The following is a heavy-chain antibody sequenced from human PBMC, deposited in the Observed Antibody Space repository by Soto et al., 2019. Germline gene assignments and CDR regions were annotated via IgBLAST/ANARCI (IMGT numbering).Heavy chain of an antibody. D-gene: IGHD6-19*01. CDR2: ISAYNGNT. CDR3: ARAGYSSGWYDAFDI. J-gene: IGHJ3*02. Sequence: ASVKVSCKASGYTFTSYGIRWVRQAPGQGLEWMGWISAYNGNTNYAQKLQGRVTMTTDTSTSTAYMELRSLRSDDTAVYYCARAGYSSGWYDAFDIWGQGTMVTVSS. V-gene: IGHV1-18*01. CDR1: GYTFTSYG.